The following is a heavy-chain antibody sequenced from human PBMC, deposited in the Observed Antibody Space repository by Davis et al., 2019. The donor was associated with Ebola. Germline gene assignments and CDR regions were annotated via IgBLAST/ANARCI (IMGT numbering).Heavy chain of an antibody. D-gene: IGHD6-19*01. CDR3: ARGSIAVAGTLDY. V-gene: IGHV5-51*01. CDR1: GYSFTSYW. Sequence: PGGSLRLSCKGSGYSFTSYWISWVRQMPGKGLEWMGIIYPGDSDTRYSPSFQGQVTISADKSISTAYLQWSSLKASDTAMYYCARGSIAVAGTLDYWGQGTLVTVSS. J-gene: IGHJ4*02. CDR2: IYPGDSDT.